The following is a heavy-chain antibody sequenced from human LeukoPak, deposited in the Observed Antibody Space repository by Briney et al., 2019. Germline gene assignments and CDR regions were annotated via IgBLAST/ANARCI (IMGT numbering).Heavy chain of an antibody. J-gene: IGHJ4*02. Sequence: GGSLRLSCAASGFTFSNAWMSWVRQALGKGLEWVGRIKSKTDGGTTDYAAPVKGRFTISRDDSKNTLYLQMNSLKTEDTAVYYCTTDRLLWFGELFGYWGQGTLVTVSS. CDR1: GFTFSNAW. CDR2: IKSKTDGGTT. CDR3: TTDRLLWFGELFGY. D-gene: IGHD3-10*01. V-gene: IGHV3-15*01.